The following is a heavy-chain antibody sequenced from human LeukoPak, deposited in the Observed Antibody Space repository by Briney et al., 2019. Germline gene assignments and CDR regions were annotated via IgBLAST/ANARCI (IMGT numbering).Heavy chain of an antibody. V-gene: IGHV4-59*01. CDR2: IYYSGST. Sequence: PSETLSLTCTVSGGSISSYYWSWIRQPPGKGLEWIGYIYYSGSTNYNPSLKSRVTISVDTSKNQFSLKLSSVTAADTAVYYCARDGPRSYSSSWYGYYYGMDVWGQGTTVTVSS. D-gene: IGHD6-13*01. CDR3: ARDGPRSYSSSWYGYYYGMDV. CDR1: GGSISSYY. J-gene: IGHJ6*02.